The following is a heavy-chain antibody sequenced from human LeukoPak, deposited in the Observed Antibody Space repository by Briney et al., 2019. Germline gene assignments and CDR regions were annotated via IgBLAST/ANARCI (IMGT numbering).Heavy chain of an antibody. V-gene: IGHV4-39*07. CDR2: IYYSGST. J-gene: IGHJ6*03. CDR1: GCTFGDNGYY. Sequence: TETLFLSCTASGCTFGDNGYYWGWIRQPQGMELEWIGSIYYSGSTYYNPSLKSRVTISVDTSKNQFSLKLSSVTAADTAVYYCARMPVWDYMDVWGKGTTVTVSS. CDR3: ARMPVWDYMDV. D-gene: IGHD2-2*01.